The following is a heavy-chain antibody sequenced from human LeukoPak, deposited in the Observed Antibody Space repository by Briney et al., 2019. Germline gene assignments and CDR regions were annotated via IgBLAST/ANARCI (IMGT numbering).Heavy chain of an antibody. Sequence: ASVKVSCKASGYTFTSYGISWVRQAPGQGLEWMGWISAYNGNTNYAQKLQGRVTITTDTSTSTAYMELRSLRSDDAAVYYCARTFTVATTFDYWGQGTLVTVSS. J-gene: IGHJ4*02. CDR2: ISAYNGNT. CDR3: ARTFTVATTFDY. D-gene: IGHD5-12*01. V-gene: IGHV1-18*01. CDR1: GYTFTSYG.